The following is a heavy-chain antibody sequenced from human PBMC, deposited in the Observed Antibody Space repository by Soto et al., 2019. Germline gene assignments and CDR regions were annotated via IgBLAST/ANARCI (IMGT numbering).Heavy chain of an antibody. CDR3: ARVSGSYYYGMDV. J-gene: IGHJ6*02. CDR2: IYHSGST. Sequence: TLSLTCAVSGGSISSSNWWSWVRQPPGKGLEWIGEIYHSGSTNYNPSLKSRVTISVDKSKNQFSLKLSSVTAADTAVYYCARVSGSYYYGMDVWGQGTTVXVS. V-gene: IGHV4-4*02. D-gene: IGHD1-26*01. CDR1: GGSISSSNW.